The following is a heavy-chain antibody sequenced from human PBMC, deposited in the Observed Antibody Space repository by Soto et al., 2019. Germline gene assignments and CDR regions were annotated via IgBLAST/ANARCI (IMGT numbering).Heavy chain of an antibody. CDR1: GFTFENFG. D-gene: IGHD1-1*01. CDR2: ISGSGLNK. J-gene: IGHJ5*02. CDR3: AKNQGVELVPLATVEWFDP. Sequence: PGGSLRLSCAASGFTFENFGMSWVRQAPGKGLEWISSISGSGLNKYYADSVKGRFTISRDNSKNTVYLELSNLRAEDTAVYHCAKNQGVELVPLATVEWFDPWGQGSVVTVS. V-gene: IGHV3-23*01.